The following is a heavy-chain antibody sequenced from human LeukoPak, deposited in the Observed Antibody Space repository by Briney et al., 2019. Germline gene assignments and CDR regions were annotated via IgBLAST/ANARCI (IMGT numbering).Heavy chain of an antibody. CDR1: GLTVNSNY. Sequence: GGSLRLSCAAAGLTVNSNYMSWVRHAPGKGLEWVSAVGGDGHVTYYADSVKGRFTISRDNSQHTLFLQMDSLRVEDTAIYYCAKGISADGYNFERGADYWGQGSQVSVSS. CDR3: AKGISADGYNFERGADY. J-gene: IGHJ4*02. CDR2: VGGDGHVT. V-gene: IGHV3-23*01. D-gene: IGHD5-24*01.